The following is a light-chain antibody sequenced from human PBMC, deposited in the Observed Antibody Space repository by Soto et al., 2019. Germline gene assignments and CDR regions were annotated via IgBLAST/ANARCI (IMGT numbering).Light chain of an antibody. J-gene: IGKJ2*01. Sequence: AIQMTQSPPSLSASVGDRVIITCRASQDIRVDVGWLQQRPGHAPNLLIYAASTLHTGFPSTFTGSWSGTDFTLTINDLKPEDVATYFCLQDYDFPYTFVQGTKLEI. CDR2: AAS. CDR3: LQDYDFPYT. CDR1: QDIRVD. V-gene: IGKV1-6*01.